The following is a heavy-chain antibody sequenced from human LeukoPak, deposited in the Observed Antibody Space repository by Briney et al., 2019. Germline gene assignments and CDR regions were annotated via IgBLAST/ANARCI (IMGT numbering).Heavy chain of an antibody. CDR2: ISSSSNTI. D-gene: IGHD1-26*01. J-gene: IGHJ4*02. CDR1: GFTFSIHS. V-gene: IGHV3-48*01. CDR3: ARDGGSYYMSMRGRYFDY. Sequence: GGSLRLSCAASGFTFSIHSMNWVRQAPGKGLEWVSYISSSSNTIYYADSVKGRFTISRDNAKNSLYLQMNSLRVEDTAVYYCARDGGSYYMSMRGRYFDYWGQGTLVTVSS.